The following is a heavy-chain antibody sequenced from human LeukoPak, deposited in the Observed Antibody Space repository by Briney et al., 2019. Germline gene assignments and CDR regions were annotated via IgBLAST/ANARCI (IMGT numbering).Heavy chain of an antibody. CDR1: GYTFTSYD. V-gene: IGHV1-8*01. D-gene: IGHD3-22*01. Sequence: ASVKVSCKASGYTFTSYDISWVRQATGQGLEWMGWMNPNSGNTGYAQKFQGRVTMTRNTSISTAYMELSSLRSEDTAVYYCARGLGYYDSSGYYPDYWGQGTLVTVSS. CDR3: ARGLGYYDSSGYYPDY. J-gene: IGHJ4*02. CDR2: MNPNSGNT.